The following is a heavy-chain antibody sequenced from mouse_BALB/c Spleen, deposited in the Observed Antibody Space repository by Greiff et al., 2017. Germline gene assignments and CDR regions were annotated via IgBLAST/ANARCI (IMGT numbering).Heavy chain of an antibody. D-gene: IGHD1-1*01. J-gene: IGHJ2*01. V-gene: IGHV1S81*02. CDR2: INPSNGRT. Sequence: QVQLQQPGAELVKPGASVKLSCKASGYTFTSYWMHWVKQRPGQGLEWIGEINPSNGRTNYNEKFKSKATLTVDKSSSTAYMQLSSLTSEDSAVYYCARGTTVEGDYWGQGTTLTVSS. CDR1: GYTFTSYW. CDR3: ARGTTVEGDY.